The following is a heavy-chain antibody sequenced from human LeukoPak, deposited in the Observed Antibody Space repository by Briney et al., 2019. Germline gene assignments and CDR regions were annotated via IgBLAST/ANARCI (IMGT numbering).Heavy chain of an antibody. Sequence: ASVKVSCKASGYTFTGYYVHWVRQAPGQGLEWMGWINPNSGGTNYAQKFQGRVTMTRDTSISTAYMELSRLRSDDTAVYYCARGCFAWELPFDYWGQGTLVTVSS. CDR1: GYTFTGYY. D-gene: IGHD1-26*01. V-gene: IGHV1-2*02. J-gene: IGHJ4*02. CDR3: ARGCFAWELPFDY. CDR2: INPNSGGT.